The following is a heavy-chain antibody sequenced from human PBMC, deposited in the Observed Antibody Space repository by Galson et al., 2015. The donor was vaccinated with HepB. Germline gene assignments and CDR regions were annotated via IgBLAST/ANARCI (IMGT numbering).Heavy chain of an antibody. V-gene: IGHV3-66*01. Sequence: SLRLSCAASGFTVSSNYMSWVRQAPGKGLEWVSVIYSGGSTYYADSVKGRFNISRDNSKNTVYLQMNSLRAEDTAVYYCARDLGGDLFDYWGQGTLVTVSS. CDR2: IYSGGST. D-gene: IGHD2-21*02. J-gene: IGHJ4*02. CDR3: ARDLGGDLFDY. CDR1: GFTVSSNY.